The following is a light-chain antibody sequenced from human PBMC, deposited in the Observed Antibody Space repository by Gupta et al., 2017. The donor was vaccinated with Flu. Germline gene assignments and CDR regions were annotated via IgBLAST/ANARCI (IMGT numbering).Light chain of an antibody. J-gene: IGLJ1*01. CDR2: QDS. V-gene: IGLV3-1*01. Sequence: SYELTQPPSVSVTPGRTASITCSGDKLGNKYVSWYQQKPGKSPALVIYQDSQRPSGMPERFSGSISGNTATLSISGTQGIDEADYFCQAWDSTTAAHVFGTGTRVTVL. CDR1: KLGNKY. CDR3: QAWDSTTAAHV.